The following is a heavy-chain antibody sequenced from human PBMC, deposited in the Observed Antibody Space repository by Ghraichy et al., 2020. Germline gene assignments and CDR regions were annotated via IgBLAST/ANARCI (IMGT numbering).Heavy chain of an antibody. D-gene: IGHD6-13*01. V-gene: IGHV5-51*01. Sequence: GGSLRLSCKGSGYSFSNYWIGWVRQMPGKGLEWMGIIDPGDSDTRYSPSFQGQVTISADKSISTAYLQWSSLKASDTAMYYCARLYSGSWPLLDYWGQGTLVTVSS. J-gene: IGHJ4*02. CDR3: ARLYSGSWPLLDY. CDR1: GYSFSNYW. CDR2: IDPGDSDT.